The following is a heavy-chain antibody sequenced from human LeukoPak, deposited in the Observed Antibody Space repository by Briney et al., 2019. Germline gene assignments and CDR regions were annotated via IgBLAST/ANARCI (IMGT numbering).Heavy chain of an antibody. Sequence: SETLSLTCTVSGGSISSSSYYWGWIRQPPGKGLEWIGSIYYSGSTYYNPSLKSRVTISVDTSKNQFSLKLTSVTVADTAVYYCARTYWAHDAFDIWGQGTMVTVSS. V-gene: IGHV4-39*07. J-gene: IGHJ3*02. CDR3: ARTYWAHDAFDI. D-gene: IGHD2-8*02. CDR2: IYYSGST. CDR1: GGSISSSSYY.